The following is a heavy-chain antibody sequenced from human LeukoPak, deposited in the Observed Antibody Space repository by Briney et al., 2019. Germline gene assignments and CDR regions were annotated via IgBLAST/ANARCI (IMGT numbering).Heavy chain of an antibody. CDR3: ARELGGGSRYYYYYMDV. Sequence: PGGSLRLSCEGSGFSFSSYWMTRVRQAPGKGLEWVSSISSSSIYIYYADSVKGRFTISRDNAKNSLYLQMKSLRAEDTAVYYCARELGGGSRYYYYYMDVWGKGTPVTVS. V-gene: IGHV3-21*01. CDR1: GFSFSSYW. J-gene: IGHJ6*03. D-gene: IGHD1-26*01. CDR2: ISSSSIYI.